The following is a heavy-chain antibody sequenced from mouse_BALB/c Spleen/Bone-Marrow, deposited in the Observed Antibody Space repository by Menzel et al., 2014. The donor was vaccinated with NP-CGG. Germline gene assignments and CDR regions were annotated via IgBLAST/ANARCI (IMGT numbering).Heavy chain of an antibody. CDR3: ARGDWDFAMDY. J-gene: IGHJ4*01. CDR1: GCTFSSYW. V-gene: IGHV1-9*01. Sequence: VQVLESGAELMKPGASVKISCKATGCTFSSYWIEWVKQRPGHGLEWIGEILPGSGNIYFNEKFKGRATFTADTSSTTAYMQLSSLTSEDSAVYYCARGDWDFAMDYWGQGTSVTVAS. D-gene: IGHD4-1*01. CDR2: ILPGSGNI.